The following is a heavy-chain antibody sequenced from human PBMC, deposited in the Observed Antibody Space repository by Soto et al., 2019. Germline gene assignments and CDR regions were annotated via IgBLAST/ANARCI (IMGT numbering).Heavy chain of an antibody. Sequence: QVQLQQWGAGLLKPSETLSLTCAVYGGSFSGYYWSWIRQPPGKGLEWIGEINHSGSTNYNPSLNSRVTISVDTSKNQFSLKLSSVTAADTAVYYCARLTSPSLDYWGQGTLVTVSS. J-gene: IGHJ4*02. CDR1: GGSFSGYY. V-gene: IGHV4-34*01. CDR3: ARLTSPSLDY. D-gene: IGHD6-6*01. CDR2: INHSGST.